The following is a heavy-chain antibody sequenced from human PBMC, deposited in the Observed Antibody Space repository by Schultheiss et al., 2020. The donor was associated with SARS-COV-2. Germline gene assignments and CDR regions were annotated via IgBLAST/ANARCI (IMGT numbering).Heavy chain of an antibody. D-gene: IGHD1-26*01. J-gene: IGHJ4*02. CDR3: EGSSPQPYYFDY. Sequence: GGSLRLSCAASGFTFSSYAMSWVRQAPGKGLEWVAVISYDGSNKYYADSVKGRFTISRDNSKNTLYLQMNSLRAEDTAVYYCEGSSPQPYYFDYWGQGTLVTVSS. CDR2: ISYDGSNK. V-gene: IGHV3-30*01. CDR1: GFTFSSYA.